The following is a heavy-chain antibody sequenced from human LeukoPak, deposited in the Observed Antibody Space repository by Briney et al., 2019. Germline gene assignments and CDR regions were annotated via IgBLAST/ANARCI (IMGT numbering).Heavy chain of an antibody. J-gene: IGHJ6*03. D-gene: IGHD3-10*01. CDR2: INPSGGST. Sequence: ASVKVSCKASGYTFSNYYIHWVRQAPGQGLEWMGIINPSGGSTTYAQKFQGRVTMTRDMSTSTVYMELISLRSEDTAVYYCARMYGSGSYTSYYYYMDVWGKGTTVTISS. CDR1: GYTFSNYY. V-gene: IGHV1-46*01. CDR3: ARMYGSGSYTSYYYYMDV.